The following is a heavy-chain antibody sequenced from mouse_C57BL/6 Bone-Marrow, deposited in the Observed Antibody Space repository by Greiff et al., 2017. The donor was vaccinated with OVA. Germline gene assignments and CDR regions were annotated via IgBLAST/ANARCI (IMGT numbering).Heavy chain of an antibody. J-gene: IGHJ1*03. CDR2: IDPENGDT. Sequence: EVQRVESGAELVRPGASVKLSCTASGFNIKDDYMHWVKQRPEQGLEWIGWIDPENGDTEYASKFQGQATITADTSSNTAYLQLSSLTSEDTAVYYCTPVYYDYDGGYFDVWGTGTTVTVSS. CDR3: TPVYYDYDGGYFDV. V-gene: IGHV14-4*01. CDR1: GFNIKDDY. D-gene: IGHD2-4*01.